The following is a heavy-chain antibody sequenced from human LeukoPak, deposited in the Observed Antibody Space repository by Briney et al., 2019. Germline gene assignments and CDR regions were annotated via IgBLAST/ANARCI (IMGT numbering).Heavy chain of an antibody. J-gene: IGHJ5*02. V-gene: IGHV5-51*01. CDR3: AKIYCSSTSCYPSWFDP. CDR1: GYSFTSYW. CDR2: IYPGDSDT. Sequence: GESLKISCKGSGYSFTSYWIGWVRQMPGKGLEWMGIIYPGDSDTRYSPSFQGQVTISADKSISAAYLQWSSLKASDTAMYYCAKIYCSSTSCYPSWFDPWGQGTLVTVSS. D-gene: IGHD2-2*01.